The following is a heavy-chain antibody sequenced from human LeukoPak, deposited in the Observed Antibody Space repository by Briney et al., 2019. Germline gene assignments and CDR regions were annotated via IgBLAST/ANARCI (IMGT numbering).Heavy chain of an antibody. V-gene: IGHV3-53*01. CDR2: LYTDGST. CDR3: AKMIGDYYDSSGAFDI. CDR1: GFTVSSNY. D-gene: IGHD3-22*01. J-gene: IGHJ3*02. Sequence: GGSLRLSCAASGFTVSSNYKSWVRQAPGKGLEWVSALYTDGSTYYADSVKGRFTISRDRSKNTLYLQMNSLRADDTAVYYCAKMIGDYYDSSGAFDIWGQGTMVTVSS.